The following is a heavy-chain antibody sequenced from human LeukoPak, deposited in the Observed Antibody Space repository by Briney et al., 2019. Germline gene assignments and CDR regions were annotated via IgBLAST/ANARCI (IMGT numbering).Heavy chain of an antibody. D-gene: IGHD3-3*01. J-gene: IGHJ4*02. CDR1: GYRFTSYW. Sequence: GESLKISCKGSGYRFTSYWIGWVRQMPGKGLEWMGIIFPADSETRYSPSFQGQVTISVDKSISTVYRQWSSPKASATAIYYCAILPTIFGKIDSWGQGTLVTVSS. CDR3: AILPTIFGKIDS. V-gene: IGHV5-51*01. CDR2: IFPADSET.